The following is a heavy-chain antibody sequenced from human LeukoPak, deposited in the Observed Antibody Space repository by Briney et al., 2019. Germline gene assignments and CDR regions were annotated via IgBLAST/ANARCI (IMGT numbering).Heavy chain of an antibody. J-gene: IGHJ4*02. D-gene: IGHD3-22*01. CDR3: AKGGYYYDSSGYYYEGGNYFDY. CDR2: INSDGSST. V-gene: IGHV3-74*01. CDR1: GFTFSSYW. Sequence: GGSLRLSCAASGFTFSSYWMHWVRQAPGKGLVWVSRINSDGSSTSYADSVKGRFTISRDNSKNTLYLQMNSLRAEDTAVYYCAKGGYYYDSSGYYYEGGNYFDYWGQGTLVTVSS.